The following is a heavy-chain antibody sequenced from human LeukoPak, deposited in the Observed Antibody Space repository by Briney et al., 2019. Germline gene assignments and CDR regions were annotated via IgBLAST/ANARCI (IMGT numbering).Heavy chain of an antibody. D-gene: IGHD2-15*01. V-gene: IGHV4-39*01. Sequence: SGSTYYNPSLKSRVTISVDTSKNQFSLKLSSVTAADTAVYYCARHHLRGPFDYWGQGTLVTVSS. J-gene: IGHJ4*02. CDR3: ARHHLRGPFDY. CDR2: SGST.